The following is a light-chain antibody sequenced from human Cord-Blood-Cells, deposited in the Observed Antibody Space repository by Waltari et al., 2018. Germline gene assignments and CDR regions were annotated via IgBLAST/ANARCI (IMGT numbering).Light chain of an antibody. CDR3: CSYAGSFVV. CDR2: DVS. J-gene: IGLJ2*01. CDR1: SSDVGGYNY. V-gene: IGLV2-11*01. Sequence: QSALTQPRPVSGSPGQSVTISCTGTSSDVGGYNYVSWYQQHPGKAPKLMIYDVSKPPAGVPDRFSGSKAGNTASLTISGLQAEDEADYYCCSYAGSFVVFGGGTKLTVL.